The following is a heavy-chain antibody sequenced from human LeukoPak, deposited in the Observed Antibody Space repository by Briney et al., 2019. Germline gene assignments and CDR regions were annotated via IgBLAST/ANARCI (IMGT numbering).Heavy chain of an antibody. Sequence: PSETLSLTCTVSGGSLSSGDYYWSWIRQYPGKGLEWIGYIYYSGSSYYNPSLKSRVTISVDTSKNQFSLKLSSVTAADTAVYYCARDAGRGSGPSYLDYWGQGTLVTVSS. V-gene: IGHV4-31*03. CDR1: GGSLSSGDYY. D-gene: IGHD3-10*01. CDR2: IYYSGSS. CDR3: ARDAGRGSGPSYLDY. J-gene: IGHJ4*02.